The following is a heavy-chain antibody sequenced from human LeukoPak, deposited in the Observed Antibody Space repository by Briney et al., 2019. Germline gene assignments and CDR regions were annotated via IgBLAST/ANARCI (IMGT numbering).Heavy chain of an antibody. D-gene: IGHD5-12*01. CDR1: GGSFSGYY. Sequence: SETLSLTCAVYGGSFSGYYWSWLRQPPGKGLEWIGEINHSGSTNYNPSLKSRVTISVDTSKNQFSLKLSSVTAADTAVYYCARVSGYHAFDIWGQGTMVTVSS. V-gene: IGHV4-34*01. CDR3: ARVSGYHAFDI. CDR2: INHSGST. J-gene: IGHJ3*02.